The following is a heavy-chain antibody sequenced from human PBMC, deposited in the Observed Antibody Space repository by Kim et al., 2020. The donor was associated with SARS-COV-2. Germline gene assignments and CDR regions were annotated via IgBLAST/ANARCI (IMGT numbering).Heavy chain of an antibody. J-gene: IGHJ5*02. CDR3: AREPPWGGWFDP. CDR1: GYTFTSYY. V-gene: IGHV1-46*01. CDR2: IKSNAGTT. Sequence: ASVKVSCKTSGYTFTSYYIHWVRQAPGQGLEWMGIIKSNAGTTSKAQKFQGRVTLTSDTSTNTVYMELSSLISENTAIYYCAREPPWGGWFDPWGQGTLV. D-gene: IGHD3-16*01.